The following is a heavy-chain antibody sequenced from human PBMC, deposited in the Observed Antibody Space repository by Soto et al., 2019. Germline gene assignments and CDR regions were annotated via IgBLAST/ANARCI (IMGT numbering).Heavy chain of an antibody. CDR3: ARELERVFDY. Sequence: GGSLRLSCAASGFTFRSYAMHWVRQAPGKGLEWVAVISYDGSNKYYADSVKGRLTISRDNSKNTLYLQMNSLRAEDTAVYYCARELERVFDYWGQGTLVT. CDR2: ISYDGSNK. D-gene: IGHD1-1*01. CDR1: GFTFRSYA. V-gene: IGHV3-30-3*01. J-gene: IGHJ4*02.